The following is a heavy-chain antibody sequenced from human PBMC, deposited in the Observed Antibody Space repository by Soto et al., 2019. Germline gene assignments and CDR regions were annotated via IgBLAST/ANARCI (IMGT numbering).Heavy chain of an antibody. CDR3: ALVYSSPTAFDY. J-gene: IGHJ4*02. CDR2: INAGNGNT. Sequence: ASVKVSCKASGYTFTSYAMHWVRQAPGQRLEWMGWINAGNGNTKYSQKFQGRVTITRDTSASTAYMELSSLRSEDTAVYYCALVYSSPTAFDYWGQGTLVTVSS. CDR1: GYTFTSYA. D-gene: IGHD6-13*01. V-gene: IGHV1-3*01.